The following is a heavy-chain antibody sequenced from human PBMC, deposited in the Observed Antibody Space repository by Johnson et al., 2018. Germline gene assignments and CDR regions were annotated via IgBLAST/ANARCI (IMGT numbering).Heavy chain of an antibody. J-gene: IGHJ4*02. Sequence: VQLVQSGGGLVQRGESLRLSCAASGFSFSSYTMNWVRQAPGKGLEWVSSISSYSDTTHYADSVEGGFTISRDNAKHSMYLQMNSLRDEDTAVYYSARESGKTYTGRFLWVDCWGQGTLVTVST. V-gene: IGHV3-48*02. D-gene: IGHD1-26*01. CDR3: ARESGKTYTGRFLWVDC. CDR2: ISSYSDTT. CDR1: GFSFSSYT.